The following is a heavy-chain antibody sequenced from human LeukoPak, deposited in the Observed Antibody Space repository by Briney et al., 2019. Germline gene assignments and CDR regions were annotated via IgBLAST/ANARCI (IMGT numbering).Heavy chain of an antibody. CDR2: ISWNSDTV. CDR1: GFTFDDHA. V-gene: IGHV3-9*01. Sequence: SGGSLRLSCAASGFTFDDHAMHWVRHAPGKGLEWVSGISWNSDTVAYADSVKGRFTISRDNAKNSLYLQMSSLRAEDTALYYCAKDRIAATLYYFDYWGQGTLVTVSS. D-gene: IGHD6-13*01. J-gene: IGHJ4*02. CDR3: AKDRIAATLYYFDY.